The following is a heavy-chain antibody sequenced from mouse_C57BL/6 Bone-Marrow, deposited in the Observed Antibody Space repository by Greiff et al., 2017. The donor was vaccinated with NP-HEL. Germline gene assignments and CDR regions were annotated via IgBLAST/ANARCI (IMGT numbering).Heavy chain of an antibody. CDR1: GYTFTSYW. J-gene: IGHJ1*03. CDR3: ATSWYFDV. V-gene: IGHV1-69*01. CDR2: IDPSDSST. Sequence: QVQLQQPGAELVMPGASVKLSCKASGYTFTSYWMHWVKQRPGQGLEWIGEIDPSDSSTNYNQKFKGKSTLTVDKSSSTAYMQLSSLTSEDSAVYYCATSWYFDVWGTGTTVTVSS.